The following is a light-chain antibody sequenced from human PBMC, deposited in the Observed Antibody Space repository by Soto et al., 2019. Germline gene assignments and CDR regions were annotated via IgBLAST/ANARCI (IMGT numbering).Light chain of an antibody. CDR2: GAS. CDR3: QQCHKWHRIT. Sequence: EILLTQSPGTLSLSPGERATLSCRASESVDTNLAWYQHKPGQAPRLLIYGASTRADSIPARFSGSGSGTEFTLTISSLESEDVALYYCQQCHKWHRITFGQGTRLEIK. V-gene: IGKV3-15*01. CDR1: ESVDTN. J-gene: IGKJ5*01.